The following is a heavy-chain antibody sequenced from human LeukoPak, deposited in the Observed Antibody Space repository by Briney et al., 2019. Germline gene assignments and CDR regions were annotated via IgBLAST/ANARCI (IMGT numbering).Heavy chain of an antibody. D-gene: IGHD1-20*01. Sequence: GASLKISCKGSGSSFTSYWIGWVRQMPGKGLEWMGIIYPGDSDTRYSPSFQGQVTISADKSISTAYLQWSSLEASDTAMYYCASPYNWNDLGLGYWGQGTLVTVSS. CDR1: GSSFTSYW. CDR3: ASPYNWNDLGLGY. V-gene: IGHV5-51*01. CDR2: IYPGDSDT. J-gene: IGHJ4*02.